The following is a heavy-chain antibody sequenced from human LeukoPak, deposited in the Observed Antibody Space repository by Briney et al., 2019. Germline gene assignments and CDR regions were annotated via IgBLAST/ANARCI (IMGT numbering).Heavy chain of an antibody. V-gene: IGHV4-28*03. D-gene: IGHD6-13*01. J-gene: IGHJ4*02. Sequence: SDTLSLTCAVSGYSISSSNWWGWIRQPPGKGLEWIGFIYYSGSTYYNPSLKSRVTMSVDTSKNQFSLKLSSVTAADTAVYYCARGYSAAGRFNYWGQGTLVTVSS. CDR3: ARGYSAAGRFNY. CDR2: IYYSGST. CDR1: GYSISSSNW.